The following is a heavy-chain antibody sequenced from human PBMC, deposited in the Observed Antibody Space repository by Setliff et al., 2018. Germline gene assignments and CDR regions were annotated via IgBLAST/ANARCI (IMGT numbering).Heavy chain of an antibody. D-gene: IGHD3-3*01. CDR3: ARPQNYNFYYLDV. Sequence: GGSLRLSCVASGFTFSNYEMNWVRQAPGKGLEWVSYISNSGGVKYYTDSVKGRFTISRDNSKNTLYLQMNSLRAEDTAVYYCARPQNYNFYYLDVWGKGTTVTVSS. V-gene: IGHV3-48*03. CDR1: GFTFSNYE. J-gene: IGHJ6*03. CDR2: ISNSGGVK.